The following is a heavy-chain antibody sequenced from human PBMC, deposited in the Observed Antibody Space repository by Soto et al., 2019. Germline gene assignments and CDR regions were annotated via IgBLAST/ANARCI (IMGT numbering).Heavy chain of an antibody. Sequence: QVQLQESGPGLVKPSETLSLTCTVSGGSISGYYWSWIRQPAGKGLEWIGRIYNSWSTNYNPSLKSRVTMSVDTSKNQFSVRLTSVTAADTAVYYCARWFGGGGGLDVWGQGTTVSVSS. CDR1: GGSISGYY. D-gene: IGHD3-10*01. V-gene: IGHV4-4*07. J-gene: IGHJ6*02. CDR3: ARWFGGGGGLDV. CDR2: IYNSWST.